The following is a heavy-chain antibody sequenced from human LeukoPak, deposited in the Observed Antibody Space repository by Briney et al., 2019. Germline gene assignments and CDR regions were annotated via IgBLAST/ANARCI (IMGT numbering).Heavy chain of an antibody. CDR3: ARGGTGAFDI. V-gene: IGHV4-39*07. Sequence: SETLSLTCTVSGGSISSSSYYWGWIRQPPGKGLEWIGSIYYSGSTYYNPSLKSRVTISVDTSKNQFSLKLSSVTAADTAVYYCARGGTGAFDIWGQGTMVTISS. CDR2: IYYSGST. CDR1: GGSISSSSYY. J-gene: IGHJ3*02. D-gene: IGHD1-1*01.